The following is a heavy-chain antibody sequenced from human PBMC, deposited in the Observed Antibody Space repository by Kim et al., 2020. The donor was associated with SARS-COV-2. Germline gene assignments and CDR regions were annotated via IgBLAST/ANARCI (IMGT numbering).Heavy chain of an antibody. CDR3: AKSCRLGITMIVVVITTCFDY. Sequence: GGSLRLSCAASGFTFSSYAMSWVRQAPGKGLEWVSAISGSGGSTYYADSVKGRFTISRDNSKNTLYLQMNSLRAEDTAVYYCAKSCRLGITMIVVVITTCFDYWGQGTLVTVAS. D-gene: IGHD3-22*01. CDR2: ISGSGGST. CDR1: GFTFSSYA. V-gene: IGHV3-23*01. J-gene: IGHJ4*02.